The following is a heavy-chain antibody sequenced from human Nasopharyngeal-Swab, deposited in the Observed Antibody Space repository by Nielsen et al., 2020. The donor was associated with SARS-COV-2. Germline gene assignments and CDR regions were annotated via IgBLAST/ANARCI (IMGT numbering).Heavy chain of an antibody. CDR3: ARAYGDYHY. CDR1: GGSFSGYY. CDR2: INHSGST. V-gene: IGHV4-34*01. Sequence: SETLSLTCAVYGGSFSGYYWSWIRQPPGKGLEWIGEINHSGSTNYNPSLKSRVTISVDTSKNQFSLKPSSVTAADTAVYYCARAYGDYHYWGQGTLVTVSS. D-gene: IGHD4-17*01. J-gene: IGHJ4*02.